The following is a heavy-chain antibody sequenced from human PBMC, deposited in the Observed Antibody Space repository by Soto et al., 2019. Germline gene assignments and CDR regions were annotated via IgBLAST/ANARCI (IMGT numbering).Heavy chain of an antibody. CDR1: GFTFSSYS. D-gene: IGHD2-8*01. J-gene: IGHJ4*02. V-gene: IGHV3-48*04. CDR2: ISVGSTTI. Sequence: GGSLRLSCVASGFTFSSYSMNWVRQAPGKGLEWVSYISVGSTTIYYADSVEGRFTISRDNAKNSLYLQMNSLRAEDTAVYYCARDRTYCTNGVCYTEFFDYWGQGTLVTVSS. CDR3: ARDRTYCTNGVCYTEFFDY.